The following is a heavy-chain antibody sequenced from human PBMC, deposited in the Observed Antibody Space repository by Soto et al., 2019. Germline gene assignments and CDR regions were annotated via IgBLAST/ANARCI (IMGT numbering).Heavy chain of an antibody. Sequence: SVKVSCKASGGTFSSYAISWVRQAPGQGLEWMGGIIPIFGTANYAQKFQGRVTITADESTSTAYMELSSLRSEDTAVYYCARASVNYDILTGYYSGRSFDYWGQGTLVTVSS. CDR2: IIPIFGTA. D-gene: IGHD3-9*01. CDR3: ARASVNYDILTGYYSGRSFDY. V-gene: IGHV1-69*13. CDR1: GGTFSSYA. J-gene: IGHJ4*02.